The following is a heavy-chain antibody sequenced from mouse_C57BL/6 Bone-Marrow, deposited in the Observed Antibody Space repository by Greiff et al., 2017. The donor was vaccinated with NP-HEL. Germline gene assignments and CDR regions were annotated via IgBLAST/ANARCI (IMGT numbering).Heavy chain of an antibody. D-gene: IGHD2-1*01. J-gene: IGHJ4*01. V-gene: IGHV5-9-1*02. CDR1: GFTFSSYA. CDR2: ISSGGDYI. Sequence: DVMLVESGEGLVKPGGSLKLSCAASGFTFSSYAMSWVRQTPEKRLEWVAYISSGGDYIYYADTVKGRFTISRDNARNTLYLQMSSLKSEDTAMYYCTRDLYSSYYYAMDYWGQGTSVTVSS. CDR3: TRDLYSSYYYAMDY.